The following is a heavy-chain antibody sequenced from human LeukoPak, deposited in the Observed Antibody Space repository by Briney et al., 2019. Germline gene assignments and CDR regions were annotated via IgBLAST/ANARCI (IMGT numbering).Heavy chain of an antibody. CDR3: AMSDFWRGFSV. CDR2: LNHRGCA. J-gene: IGHJ4*02. CDR1: GWSHSGHD. D-gene: IGHD3-3*01. V-gene: IGHV4-34*01. Sequence: SETLSLTCGVYGWSHSGHDWGFIRQSPGKGLDWIGELNHRGCANYNPSLESRVTIVLDMSRNEIALSVSSGAAADTGVYHCAMSDFWRGFSVWDQGIRVIVSS.